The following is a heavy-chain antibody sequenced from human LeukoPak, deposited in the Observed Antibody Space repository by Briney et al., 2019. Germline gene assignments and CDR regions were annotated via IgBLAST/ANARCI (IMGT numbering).Heavy chain of an antibody. CDR3: ARAVDVADY. CDR1: GFIFTDHW. J-gene: IGHJ4*02. CDR2: IKEDESAK. Sequence: GGSLRLSCVASGFIFTDHWMSWARQAPGKGLDWVADIKEDESAKFYADSVRGRFTISRDNAKNSVYLEMNNLRVEDTAVYYCARAVDVADYWGRGTLVTVSS. V-gene: IGHV3-7*01. D-gene: IGHD3-16*01.